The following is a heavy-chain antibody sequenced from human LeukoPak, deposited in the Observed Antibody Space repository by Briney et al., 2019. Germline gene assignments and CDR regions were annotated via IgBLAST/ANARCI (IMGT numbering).Heavy chain of an antibody. D-gene: IGHD2-21*02. CDR2: IYYSGST. J-gene: IGHJ4*02. V-gene: IGHV4-59*01. Sequence: SETLSLTCTVSGGSISSYYWSWIRQPPGKGLEWIGYIYYSGSTNYNPSLKSRVTISVDTSKNQFSLKLSSVTAADTAVYYCARGHIVVVTAIVPDGDYWGQGTLVTVSS. CDR1: GGSISSYY. CDR3: ARGHIVVVTAIVPDGDY.